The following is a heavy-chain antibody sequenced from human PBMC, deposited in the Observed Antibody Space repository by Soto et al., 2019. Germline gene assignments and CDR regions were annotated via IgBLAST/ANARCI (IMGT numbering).Heavy chain of an antibody. CDR2: INHSGST. J-gene: IGHJ5*02. D-gene: IGHD6-19*01. V-gene: IGHV4-34*01. Sequence: QVQLQQWGAGLLKPSETLSLTCAVYGGSFSGYYWSWIRQPPGKGLEWIGEINHSGSTNYNPSLKSRVTISVDTSKNQFSLNLSSVTAADTAVYYCASILYSSHWFDPWGQGTLVTVSS. CDR1: GGSFSGYY. CDR3: ASILYSSHWFDP.